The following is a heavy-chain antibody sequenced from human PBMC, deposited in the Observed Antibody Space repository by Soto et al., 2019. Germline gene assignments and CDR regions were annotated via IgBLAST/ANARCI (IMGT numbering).Heavy chain of an antibody. D-gene: IGHD2-15*01. J-gene: IGHJ6*02. CDR3: ARGLCSGGSCYPPSYYYYYGMDV. V-gene: IGHV4-34*01. CDR1: GGSFIGYY. CDR2: INHSGST. Sequence: PSETLSLTCAVYGGSFIGYYCIFIRHPPFKWLEWIVEINHSGSTNYSPSLKSRVTISVDTSKNQFSLKLSSVTAADTAVYYCARGLCSGGSCYPPSYYYYYGMDVWGQGTTVTVSS.